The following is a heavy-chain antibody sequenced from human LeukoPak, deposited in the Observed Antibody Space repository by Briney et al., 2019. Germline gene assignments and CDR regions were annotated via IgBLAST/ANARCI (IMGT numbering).Heavy chain of an antibody. CDR3: ASGGRGVARGYYYYMDV. CDR2: IIPIFGTA. J-gene: IGHJ6*03. CDR1: GGTFSSYA. D-gene: IGHD2-8*02. Sequence: ASVKVSCEASGGTFSSYAISWVRQAPGQGLEWMGGIIPIFGTANYAQKFRGRVTITADKSTRTAYMELSSLRSEDTAVYYCASGGRGVARGYYYYMDVWGKGTTVTVSS. V-gene: IGHV1-69*06.